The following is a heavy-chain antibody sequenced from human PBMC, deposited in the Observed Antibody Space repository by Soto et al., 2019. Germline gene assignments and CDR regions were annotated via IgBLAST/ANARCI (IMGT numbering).Heavy chain of an antibody. V-gene: IGHV3-30-3*01. CDR3: ARVPSSSGRAHFDY. D-gene: IGHD2-15*01. CDR1: GFTFSSYA. Sequence: VGALRLSCAASGFTFSSYAIHWVRQAPGKGLEWVAVISYAGSNKYYADSVKGRFTISRDNSKNTLYLQMNSLRAEDTAVYYCARVPSSSGRAHFDYWGQGTLVTVSS. J-gene: IGHJ4*01. CDR2: ISYAGSNK.